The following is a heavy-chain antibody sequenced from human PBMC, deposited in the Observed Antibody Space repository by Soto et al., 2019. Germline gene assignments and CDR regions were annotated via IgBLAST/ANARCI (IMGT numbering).Heavy chain of an antibody. J-gene: IGHJ6*02. CDR3: AREGLYSNFSFGMDV. Sequence: QVQLVESGGGVVQPGRSLRLSCAASGFTFSSYGMHWVSQAPGKGLEWVAVIWYDGSNKYYADSVKGRFTISRDNSKNTLYLQMNSLRAEDTAVYYCAREGLYSNFSFGMDVWGQGTTVTVSS. CDR2: IWYDGSNK. CDR1: GFTFSSYG. V-gene: IGHV3-33*01. D-gene: IGHD4-4*01.